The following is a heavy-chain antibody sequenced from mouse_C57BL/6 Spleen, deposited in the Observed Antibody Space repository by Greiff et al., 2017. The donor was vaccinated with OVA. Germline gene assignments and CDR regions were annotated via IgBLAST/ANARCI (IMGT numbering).Heavy chain of an antibody. Sequence: EVQLQQSGAELVRPGASVKLSCTASGFNIKDYYMHWVKQRPEQGLEWIGRIDPEDGDTEYAPKFQGKATMTADTSSNTAYLPLSSLTSEDTAVYYCTCSQPYFFFDYWGQGTTLTVSS. CDR3: TCSQPYFFFDY. CDR2: IDPEDGDT. CDR1: GFNIKDYY. J-gene: IGHJ2*01. V-gene: IGHV14-1*01. D-gene: IGHD6-1*01.